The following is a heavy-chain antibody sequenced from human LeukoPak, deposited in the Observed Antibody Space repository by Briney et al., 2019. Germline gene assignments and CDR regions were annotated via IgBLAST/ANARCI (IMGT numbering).Heavy chain of an antibody. Sequence: SETLSLTCAVYGGSFSGYYWSWIRQPPGKGLEWIGSIYYSGSTYYNPSLKSRVTIPVDTSKNQFSLKLSSVTAADTAVYYCARLQQLTFDYWGQGTLVTVSS. J-gene: IGHJ4*02. V-gene: IGHV4-34*01. CDR3: ARLQQLTFDY. CDR1: GGSFSGYY. D-gene: IGHD6-13*01. CDR2: IYYSGST.